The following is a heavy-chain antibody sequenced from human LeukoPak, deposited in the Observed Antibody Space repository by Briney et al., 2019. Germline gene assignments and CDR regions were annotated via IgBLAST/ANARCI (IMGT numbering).Heavy chain of an antibody. CDR1: GFTFTTYW. Sequence: GGSLRLSCAASGFTFTTYWMHWVRQAPGKGLVWVSRINGIGSSSNYADSVKGRFTISRDNARNTLYLQVNSLRAEDTALYYCARTSPTSHFDFWGQGTLVTVSS. CDR2: INGIGSSS. D-gene: IGHD3-16*01. J-gene: IGHJ4*02. CDR3: ARTSPTSHFDF. V-gene: IGHV3-74*01.